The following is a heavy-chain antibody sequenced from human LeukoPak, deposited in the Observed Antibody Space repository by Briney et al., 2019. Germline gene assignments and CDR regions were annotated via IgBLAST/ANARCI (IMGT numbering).Heavy chain of an antibody. D-gene: IGHD6-19*01. V-gene: IGHV3-21*01. Sequence: PGGSLRLSCAASGFTFSIYSMNWVRQSPGKGLEWVSSMSSSSSYINYADSVEGRFTISRDNAKNSLYLQMNSLRAEDTAVYYCARGAVAGPPYFDYWGQGTLVTVSS. CDR3: ARGAVAGPPYFDY. J-gene: IGHJ4*02. CDR2: MSSSSSYI. CDR1: GFTFSIYS.